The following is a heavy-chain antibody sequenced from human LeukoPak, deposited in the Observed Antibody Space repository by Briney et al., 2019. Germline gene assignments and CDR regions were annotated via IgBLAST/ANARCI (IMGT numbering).Heavy chain of an antibody. CDR2: ISYDGSNK. Sequence: PGGSLRLSCAASGFTFSSYGMHWVRQAPGKGLEWVAVISYDGSNKYYADSVKGRFTISRDNSKNTLYLQMNSLRAEDTAVYYCAKDIVRHSSGWYQGYYYYGMDVWGQGTTVTVSS. CDR1: GFTFSSYG. D-gene: IGHD6-19*01. J-gene: IGHJ6*02. CDR3: AKDIVRHSSGWYQGYYYYGMDV. V-gene: IGHV3-30*18.